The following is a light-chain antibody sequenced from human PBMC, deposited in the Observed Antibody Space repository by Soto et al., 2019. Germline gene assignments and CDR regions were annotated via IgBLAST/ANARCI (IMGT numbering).Light chain of an antibody. CDR2: DAS. Sequence: DIQMTQSPSSLSASVGDRVTITCQASQDISNYFNWYQQKPGKAPKLLIYDASNLETGVPSRFSGSGSGTDFTFTISSLLPEDIATYYCQQYDNLPYTFGQGTKLEIK. J-gene: IGKJ2*01. CDR3: QQYDNLPYT. CDR1: QDISNY. V-gene: IGKV1-33*01.